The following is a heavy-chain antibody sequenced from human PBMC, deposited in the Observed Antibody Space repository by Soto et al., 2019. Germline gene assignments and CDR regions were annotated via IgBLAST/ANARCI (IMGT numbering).Heavy chain of an antibody. J-gene: IGHJ4*02. CDR3: ARRYSSGWYYFDY. Sequence: SETLSLTCAVYGGSFSGYYWSWIRQPPGKGLEWIGEINHSGSTNYNPSLKSRVTISVDTPKNQVSLRLSSVTAADTAVYFCARRYSSGWYYFDYWGRGTLVTVSS. D-gene: IGHD6-19*01. CDR1: GGSFSGYY. V-gene: IGHV4-34*01. CDR2: INHSGST.